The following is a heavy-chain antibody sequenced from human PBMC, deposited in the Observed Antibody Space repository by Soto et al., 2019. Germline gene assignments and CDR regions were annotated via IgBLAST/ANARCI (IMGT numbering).Heavy chain of an antibody. CDR3: ATSVGIAPTGEDGMDV. CDR1: GGTFGIYG. J-gene: IGHJ6*02. Sequence: QVQLVQSGAEVKNTGSSVKVSCKASGGTFGIYGSSWVRQAPGQGPEWIGGIIPILTTPNYAQKFQGRVTIVADESTTTVYMELSSLKFEDTAVYYCATSVGIAPTGEDGMDVWGQGTSVTVSS. D-gene: IGHD2-8*02. CDR2: IIPILTTP. V-gene: IGHV1-69*01.